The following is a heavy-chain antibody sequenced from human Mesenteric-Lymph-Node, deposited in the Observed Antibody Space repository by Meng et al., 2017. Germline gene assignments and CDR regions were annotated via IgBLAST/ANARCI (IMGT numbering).Heavy chain of an antibody. D-gene: IGHD3-22*01. V-gene: IGHV6-1*01. CDR2: TYYRSKWYN. J-gene: IGHJ4*02. CDR3: ARGSDYYDSSGPFPSYYFDY. Sequence: WVRQAPGQGLEWLGRTYYRSKWYNDYAVSVKSRITINPDTSKNQFSLQLNSVTPEDTAVYYCARGSDYYDSSGPFPSYYFDYWGQGTLVTVSS.